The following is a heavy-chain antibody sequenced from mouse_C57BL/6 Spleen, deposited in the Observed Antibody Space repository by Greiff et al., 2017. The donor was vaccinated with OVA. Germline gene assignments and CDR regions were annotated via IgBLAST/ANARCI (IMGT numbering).Heavy chain of an antibody. J-gene: IGHJ1*03. V-gene: IGHV3-6*01. CDR3: ARYHGRDYFDV. Sequence: VQLKESGPGLVKPSQSLSLTCSVTGYSITSGYYWNWIRQFPGNKLEWMGYISYDGSNNYNPSLKNRISITRDTSKNQFFLKLNSVTTEDTATYYCARYHGRDYFDVWGTGTTVTVSS. CDR1: GYSITSGYY. CDR2: ISYDGSN. D-gene: IGHD1-1*01.